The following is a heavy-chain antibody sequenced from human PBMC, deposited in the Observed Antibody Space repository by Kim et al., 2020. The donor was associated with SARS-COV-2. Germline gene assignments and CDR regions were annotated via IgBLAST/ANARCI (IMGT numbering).Heavy chain of an antibody. CDR1: GNTFTADN. J-gene: IGHJ6*02. V-gene: IGHV1-2*06. CDR3: ARKATTRRSVAPRRPTKYLGMSV. CDR2: IDPDSGGT. Sequence: ASVKVSCKTSGNTFTADNIHWVRQAPGQGLEWMGRIDPDSGGTKFAQKFQGRVTMTSDKSISTAYMELTSLTSDDTAVYYCARKATTRRSVAPRRPTKYLGMSVWGQGTTVTVSS. D-gene: IGHD6-6*01.